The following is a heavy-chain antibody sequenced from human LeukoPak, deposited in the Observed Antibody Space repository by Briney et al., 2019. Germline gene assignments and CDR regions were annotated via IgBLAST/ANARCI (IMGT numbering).Heavy chain of an antibody. CDR3: AKHGGYSGSYRGFDY. Sequence: GGSLRLSCAASGFTFSSYDMHWVRQGPGKGLEWVAFIRYDGSKKYYADSVKGRITISRDNPKNTLFLQMNSLRAEDTALYYCAKHGGYSGSYRGFDYWGQGTLVTVSS. J-gene: IGHJ4*02. CDR1: GFTFSSYD. D-gene: IGHD1-26*01. V-gene: IGHV3-30*02. CDR2: IRYDGSKK.